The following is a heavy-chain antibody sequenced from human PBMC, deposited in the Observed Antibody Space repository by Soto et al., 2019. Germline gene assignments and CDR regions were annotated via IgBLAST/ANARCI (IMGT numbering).Heavy chain of an antibody. D-gene: IGHD1-1*01. Sequence: QVHLVQSGLEVRKPGASVRLSCKASGYTFTSHGISWVRQAPGQGLEWVGWISPFNGRRDIGDSFQGRVSMSTDTGSAYMELRGLSFDDTAIYFCGRCIQPSVPTATDVGGQGTTVIVAS. J-gene: IGHJ6*02. V-gene: IGHV1-18*01. CDR1: GYTFTSHG. CDR3: GRCIQPSVPTATDV. CDR2: ISPFNGRR.